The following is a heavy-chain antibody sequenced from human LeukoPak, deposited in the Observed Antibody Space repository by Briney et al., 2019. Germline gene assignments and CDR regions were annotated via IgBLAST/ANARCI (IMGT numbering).Heavy chain of an antibody. V-gene: IGHV3-21*04. CDR2: ISNSGTFT. D-gene: IGHD4-17*01. CDR1: EFSFNTYT. Sequence: GGSLRLSCAAPEFSFNTYTMNWVRQAPGKGLEWVSSISNSGTFTYYADSVKGRFTTSRDNSKNTLYLQMNSLRAEDTAVYYCARVLWNGDYPRFDYWGQGTLVTVSS. CDR3: ARVLWNGDYPRFDY. J-gene: IGHJ4*02.